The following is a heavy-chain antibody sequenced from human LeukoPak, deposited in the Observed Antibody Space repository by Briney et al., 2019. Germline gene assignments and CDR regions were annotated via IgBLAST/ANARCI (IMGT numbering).Heavy chain of an antibody. J-gene: IGHJ4*02. D-gene: IGHD5-18*01. CDR1: GFSLRTSGVG. V-gene: IGHV2-5*02. Sequence: SGPTLVKPTPTLTLTCTFSGFSLRTSGVGVGWIRQPPGKALEWLALIYWDDDKRYSPSLKSRLTITKDTSKNQVVLTMTNMDPVDTATYYCAHRHGAGIQLWLPFDYWGQGTLVTVSS. CDR3: AHRHGAGIQLWLPFDY. CDR2: IYWDDDK.